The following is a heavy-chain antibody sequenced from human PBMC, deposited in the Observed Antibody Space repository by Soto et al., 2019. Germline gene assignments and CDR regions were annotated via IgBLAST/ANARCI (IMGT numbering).Heavy chain of an antibody. Sequence: SETLSLTCTVSGGSISSGGYYWSWIRQHPGKGLEWIGYIYYSGSTYYNPSLKSRVTISVDTSKNQFSLKLSSVTAADTAVYYCARFVYGDFRPYYYYYMDVWGKGTTVTVSS. CDR3: ARFVYGDFRPYYYYYMDV. CDR2: IYYSGST. J-gene: IGHJ6*03. D-gene: IGHD4-17*01. CDR1: GGSISSGGYY. V-gene: IGHV4-31*03.